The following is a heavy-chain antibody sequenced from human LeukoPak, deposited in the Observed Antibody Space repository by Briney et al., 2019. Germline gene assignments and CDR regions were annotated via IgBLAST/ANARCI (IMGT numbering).Heavy chain of an antibody. CDR1: GYTFTNYA. Sequence: ASVKVSCKTSGYTFTNYAMDWVRQAPGQGLEWMGWIHPSTGNPTYAQGFTGRFVFSLDTSVSTTYLQISSLKAEDTAVYYCARAYQRLGELSLPDYWGQGTLVTVSS. D-gene: IGHD3-16*02. V-gene: IGHV7-4-1*02. J-gene: IGHJ4*02. CDR2: IHPSTGNP. CDR3: ARAYQRLGELSLPDY.